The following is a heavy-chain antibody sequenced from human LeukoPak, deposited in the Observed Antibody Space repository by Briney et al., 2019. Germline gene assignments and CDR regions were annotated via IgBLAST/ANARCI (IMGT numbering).Heavy chain of an antibody. Sequence: SETLSLTCTVSGGSISSSHYYWTWIRQPPGKGLEWIGTIYYSGNNYHNPSLKSRVTISVDTSKNQFSLKPSSVTAAGTAVYYCARQASSSWFARFDPWGQGTLVTVSS. CDR1: GGSISSSHYY. CDR2: IYYSGNN. V-gene: IGHV4-39*01. CDR3: ARQASSSWFARFDP. D-gene: IGHD6-13*01. J-gene: IGHJ5*02.